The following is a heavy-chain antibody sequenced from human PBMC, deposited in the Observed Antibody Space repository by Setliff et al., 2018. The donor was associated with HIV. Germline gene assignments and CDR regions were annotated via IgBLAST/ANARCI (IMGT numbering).Heavy chain of an antibody. D-gene: IGHD5-12*01. CDR1: GDSFSSATHF. V-gene: IGHV4-31*11. J-gene: IGHJ4*02. CDR3: AREPIVTTRQGFFDL. Sequence: SETLSLTCAVSGDSFSSATHFWSWVRQRPGKGLEWLGYIFSTGDTDYNPSLKGRLTISLGTSDNHLYLRLNSVTAADTAVYYCAREPIVTTRQGFFDLWGQGMLVTVSS. CDR2: IFSTGDT.